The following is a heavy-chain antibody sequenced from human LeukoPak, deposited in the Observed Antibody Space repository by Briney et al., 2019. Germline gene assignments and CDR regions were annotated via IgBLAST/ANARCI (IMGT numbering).Heavy chain of an antibody. CDR2: ISSSGSTI. D-gene: IGHD1-26*01. J-gene: IGHJ4*02. CDR1: GFTFSDYY. CDR3: ARDSRYSGSYPLGAIDY. V-gene: IGHV3-11*01. Sequence: GGSLRLSCAASGFTFSDYYMSWIRQAPGKGLEWVSYISSSGSTIYYADSVKGRFTISRDNAKNSLYLQMNSLRAEDTAVYYCARDSRYSGSYPLGAIDYWGQGTLVTVSS.